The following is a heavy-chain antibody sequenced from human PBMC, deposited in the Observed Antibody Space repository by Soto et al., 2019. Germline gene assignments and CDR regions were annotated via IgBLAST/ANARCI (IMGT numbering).Heavy chain of an antibody. D-gene: IGHD6-6*01. J-gene: IGHJ5*02. CDR1: GFTFSSYG. V-gene: IGHV3-33*01. CDR2: IWYDGSNK. Sequence: QVQLVESGGGVVQPGRSLRLSCAASGFTFSSYGMHWVRQAPGKGLEWVAVIWYDGSNKYYADSVKGRFTISRDNSKNTLYLQMNSLRAEDTAGYYCARDRIAARSPQRWFDPWGQGTLVTVSS. CDR3: ARDRIAARSPQRWFDP.